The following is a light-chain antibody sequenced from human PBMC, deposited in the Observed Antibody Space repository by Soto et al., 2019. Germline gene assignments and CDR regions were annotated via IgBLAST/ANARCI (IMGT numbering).Light chain of an antibody. V-gene: IGKV3-15*01. Sequence: EIVMTQSPATLSVSPGERATLSCRASQSVSTNLAWYQQKPGQAPRLLIYGASTRATGIPARFIGSGSGTEFTLIISSLQSEDFAVYYCKHYNKWPPWTFGQGTKVEIK. CDR3: KHYNKWPPWT. CDR2: GAS. CDR1: QSVSTN. J-gene: IGKJ1*01.